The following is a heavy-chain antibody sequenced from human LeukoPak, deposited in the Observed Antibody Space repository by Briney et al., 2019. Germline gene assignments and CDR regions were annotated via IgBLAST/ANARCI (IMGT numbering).Heavy chain of an antibody. V-gene: IGHV3-48*03. CDR2: ISSSGSTI. D-gene: IGHD6-6*01. J-gene: IGHJ4*02. CDR3: ARADDSSSGYFDY. CDR1: GFTFSSYE. Sequence: HSGGSLRLSCAASGFTFSSYEMNWVRQAPGKGLEWVSYISSSGSTIYYADSVKGRFTISRDNAKNSLYLQVNSLRAEDTAVYYCARADDSSSGYFDYWGQGTLVTVSS.